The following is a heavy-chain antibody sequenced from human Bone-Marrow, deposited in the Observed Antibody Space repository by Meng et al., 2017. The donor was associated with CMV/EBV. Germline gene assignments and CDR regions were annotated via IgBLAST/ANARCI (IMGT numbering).Heavy chain of an antibody. CDR1: YTFTGYY. D-gene: IGHD3-3*01. CDR3: ARVPLFWSGLSNGMDV. CDR2: INPNSGGT. J-gene: IGHJ6*02. V-gene: IGHV1-2*02. Sequence: YTFTGYYMHWVRQAPGQGLEWMGWINPNSGGTNYAQKFQGRVTMTRDTSISTAYMELSRLRSDDTAVYYCARVPLFWSGLSNGMDVWGQGTTVTVSS.